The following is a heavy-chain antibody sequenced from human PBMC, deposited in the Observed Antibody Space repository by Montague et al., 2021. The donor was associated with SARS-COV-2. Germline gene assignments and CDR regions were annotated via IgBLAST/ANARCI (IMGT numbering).Heavy chain of an antibody. CDR3: ARLHCRSTSCHYLFFGETSPFDY. CDR2: HYYSGST. J-gene: IGHJ4*02. V-gene: IGHV4-39*01. CDR1: GGSISSSSYY. D-gene: IGHD2-2*01. Sequence: SETLSLTCTVSGGSISSSSYYWLWIRQPPGQGLEWIVSHYYSGSTYYNPSLKSRVTISVDTSQNQFSLKLSSVTAADTAVYYCARLHCRSTSCHYLFFGETSPFDYWGQGTLVTVSS.